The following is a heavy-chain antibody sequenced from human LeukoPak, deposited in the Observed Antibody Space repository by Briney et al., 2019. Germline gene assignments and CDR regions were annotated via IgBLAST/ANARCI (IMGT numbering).Heavy chain of an antibody. J-gene: IGHJ3*02. CDR2: IYSGGST. D-gene: IGHD3-3*01. CDR3: ARVGITIFGVVSFAFDI. Sequence: GGSLRLSCAASGFTVSRNYMSWVRQAAGKGLEWVSVIYSGGSTYYADSVKGRFTISRDNSKNTLYLQMNSLRSEDTAVYYCARVGITIFGVVSFAFDIWGQGTMVTVSS. CDR1: GFTVSRNY. V-gene: IGHV3-66*01.